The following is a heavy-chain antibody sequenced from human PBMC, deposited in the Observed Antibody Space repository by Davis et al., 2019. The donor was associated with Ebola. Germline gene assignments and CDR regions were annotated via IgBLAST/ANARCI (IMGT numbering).Heavy chain of an antibody. J-gene: IGHJ6*03. CDR3: ARRNSVGDWGTYYFYMDV. Sequence: ASVKVSCRASGYIFTNYGVSWVRQAPGQGLEWLGWISAYTGDTDHAQSLQGRLTMTTDASTNTASLQLTSLTSDDTAVYYCARRNSVGDWGTYYFYMDVWGKGTTVTVSS. CDR1: GYIFTNYG. V-gene: IGHV1-18*01. CDR2: ISAYTGDT. D-gene: IGHD5/OR15-5a*01.